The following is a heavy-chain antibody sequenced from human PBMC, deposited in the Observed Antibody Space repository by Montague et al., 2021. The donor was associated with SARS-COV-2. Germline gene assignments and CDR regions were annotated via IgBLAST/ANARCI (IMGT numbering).Heavy chain of an antibody. CDR1: GYSISSGDY. V-gene: IGHV4-38-2*02. CDR2: IYRNGNT. J-gene: IGHJ6*02. Sequence: SETLSLTCTVSGYSISSGDYWGWIRQPPGKGLEWIGRIYRNGNTYYNPSLKSRVTISVDTSKNQFSLKLRSVTAADTAVYYCARVSIAYDPGDASYGMDFWGQGTTVTVSS. D-gene: IGHD6-6*01. CDR3: ARVSIAYDPGDASYGMDF.